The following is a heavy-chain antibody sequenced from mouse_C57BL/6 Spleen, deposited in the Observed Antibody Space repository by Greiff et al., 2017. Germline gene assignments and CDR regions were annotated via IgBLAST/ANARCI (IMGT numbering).Heavy chain of an antibody. CDR1: GYSFTGYY. J-gene: IGHJ4*01. V-gene: IGHV1-42*01. D-gene: IGHD2-3*01. CDR2: INPSTGGT. CDR3: ARSSLIYNSYHGAMDY. Sequence: VQLKQSGPELVKPGASVKISCKASGYSFTGYYMNWVKQSPEKSLEWIGEINPSTGGTTYNQKFKAKATLTVDKSSSTAYMQLKSLTSEDSAVXYCARSSLIYNSYHGAMDYRGEGTSVTVSS.